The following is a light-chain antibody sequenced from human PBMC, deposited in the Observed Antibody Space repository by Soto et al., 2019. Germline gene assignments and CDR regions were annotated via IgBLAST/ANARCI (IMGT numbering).Light chain of an antibody. Sequence: QSALTQPTSASGSTGQSVTISCTGTSSDVGAYKYVSWYQQYPGKAPKLMIYDVTKRPSGVPDRFSGSKSGNTASLTGSGLQAEDEADYYCTSYVGNDIWVFGGGTKLTVL. J-gene: IGLJ3*02. CDR3: TSYVGNDIWV. CDR2: DVT. V-gene: IGLV2-8*01. CDR1: SSDVGAYKY.